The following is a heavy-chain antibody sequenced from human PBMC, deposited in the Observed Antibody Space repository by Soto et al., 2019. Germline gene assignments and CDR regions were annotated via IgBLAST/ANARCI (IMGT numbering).Heavy chain of an antibody. D-gene: IGHD2-2*01. CDR3: AREEPAARLPYYGMDV. Sequence: QVQLVQSGAEVKKAGASVKVSCKASGYTFTSYYMHWVQQAPGQGLEWMGIINPSGGSTSYAQKFQGRVTMTRDTSTSTVYMELSSLRSEDTAVYYCAREEPAARLPYYGMDVWGQGTTVTVSS. CDR2: INPSGGST. V-gene: IGHV1-46*01. J-gene: IGHJ6*02. CDR1: GYTFTSYY.